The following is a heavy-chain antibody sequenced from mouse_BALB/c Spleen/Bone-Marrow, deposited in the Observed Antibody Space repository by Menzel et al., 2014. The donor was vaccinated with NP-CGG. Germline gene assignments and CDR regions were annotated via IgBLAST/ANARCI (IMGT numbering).Heavy chain of an antibody. CDR2: ISTYSGNT. J-gene: IGHJ1*01. CDR3: ARRTNLQGDFDV. Sequence: VKLVESGPELGRPGVSVKISCKGSGYTFTDYAMHWVKPSHAKSLEWIGVISTYSGNTNYNQKFKGKATMTVDKSSSTAYMELARLTSEDPAIYYCARRTNLQGDFDVWGAGTTVTVSS. CDR1: GYTFTDYA. D-gene: IGHD1-3*01. V-gene: IGHV1-67*01.